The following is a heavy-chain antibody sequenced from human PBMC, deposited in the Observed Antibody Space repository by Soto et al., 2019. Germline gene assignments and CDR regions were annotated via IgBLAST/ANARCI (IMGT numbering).Heavy chain of an antibody. D-gene: IGHD1-20*01. Sequence: GGSLRLSCAASGFTFSNAWMSWVRQAPGKGLEWVGRIKSKTDGGTTDYAAPVKGRFTNSRDDSKNTLYLQMNSLKTEDTAVYYCTTNNWNDEPYFDYWGQGTLVTVSS. J-gene: IGHJ4*02. CDR2: IKSKTDGGTT. CDR1: GFTFSNAW. CDR3: TTNNWNDEPYFDY. V-gene: IGHV3-15*01.